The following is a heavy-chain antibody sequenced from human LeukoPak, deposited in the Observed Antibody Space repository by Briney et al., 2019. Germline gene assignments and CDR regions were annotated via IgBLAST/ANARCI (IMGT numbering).Heavy chain of an antibody. J-gene: IGHJ4*02. CDR3: ARRRGCSSSSCPPDF. V-gene: IGHV5-51*01. D-gene: IGHD2-15*01. Sequence: GESLKISCKGSGYSFTTNWIGWVRQMPGKGLEWMGVIYPADSDTRYSPSFQGQVTMSADKSINTAYLQWSSLKASDTAMYYCARRRGCSSSSCPPDFWGQGTLVTVSS. CDR1: GYSFTTNW. CDR2: IYPADSDT.